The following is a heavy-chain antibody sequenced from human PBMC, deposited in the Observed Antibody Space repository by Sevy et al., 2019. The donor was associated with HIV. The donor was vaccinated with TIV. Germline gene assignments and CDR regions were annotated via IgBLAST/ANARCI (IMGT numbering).Heavy chain of an antibody. J-gene: IGHJ3*02. D-gene: IGHD3-22*01. Sequence: GGSLRLSCAASGFTFSSYGMHWVRQAPGKGLEWVAFIWYDGSNKYYADSVKGRFTISRDNSKNTLYLQMNSLRAEDTAVYYCAKAISDYYDSFDAFDIWGQGTMVTVSS. CDR1: GFTFSSYG. CDR2: IWYDGSNK. V-gene: IGHV3-30*02. CDR3: AKAISDYYDSFDAFDI.